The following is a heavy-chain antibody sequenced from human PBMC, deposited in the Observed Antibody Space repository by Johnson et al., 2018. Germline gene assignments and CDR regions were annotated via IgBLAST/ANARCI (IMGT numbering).Heavy chain of an antibody. Sequence: QVQLVQSGGGVVQPGRSLRLSCAASGFTFSSYGMHWVRQAPGKGLEWVAVISYDGSNKYYEEPGKGRFTISRDNSKNTLYLQMNSLRAEDTAVYYCSKDGRLLRYFAWAFIFQHWGQGTLVTVSS. D-gene: IGHD3-9*01. J-gene: IGHJ1*01. CDR2: ISYDGSNK. CDR3: SKDGRLLRYFAWAFIFQH. V-gene: IGHV3-30*18. CDR1: GFTFSSYG.